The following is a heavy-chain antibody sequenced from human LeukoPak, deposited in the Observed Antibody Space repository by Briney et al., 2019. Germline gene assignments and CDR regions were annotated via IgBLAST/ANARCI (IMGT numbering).Heavy chain of an antibody. CDR1: GFTFSTYW. J-gene: IGHJ6*03. V-gene: IGHV3-74*01. CDR2: IKTDGSST. Sequence: GGSLRLSCAASGFTFSTYWMHWVRQTPGKGLVWVSRIKTDGSSTYYADSVKGRFTISRDNSKNTLSLQMNSLRAEDTAVYYCAKDLADSSSWYSYYYMDVWGKGTTVTISS. CDR3: AKDLADSSSWYSYYYMDV. D-gene: IGHD6-13*01.